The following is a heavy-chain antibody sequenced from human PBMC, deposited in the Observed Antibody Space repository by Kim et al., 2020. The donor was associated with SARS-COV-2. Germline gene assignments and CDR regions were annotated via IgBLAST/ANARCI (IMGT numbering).Heavy chain of an antibody. D-gene: IGHD6-13*01. J-gene: IGHJ5*02. CDR3: ARGEYSSSWYSSNWFDP. CDR2: INHSGST. Sequence: SETLSLTCAVYGGSFSGYYWSWIRQPPGKGLEWIGEINHSGSTNYNPSLKSRVTISVDTSKNQFSLKLSSVTAADTAVYYCARGEYSSSWYSSNWFDPWGQGTLVTVSS. V-gene: IGHV4-34*01. CDR1: GGSFSGYY.